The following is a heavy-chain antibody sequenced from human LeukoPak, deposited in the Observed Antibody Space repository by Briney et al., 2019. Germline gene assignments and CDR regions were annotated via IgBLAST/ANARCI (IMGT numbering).Heavy chain of an antibody. CDR3: ASGFHDSSGYYLQH. V-gene: IGHV3-11*01. CDR1: GFTFSDYY. CDR2: ISSSGSTI. Sequence: GGSLRLSCAASGFTFSDYYMSWIRQAPGKGLEWVSYISSSGSTIYYADSVKGRFTISRDNAKNSLYLQMNSLRAEDTAVYYCASGFHDSSGYYLQHWGQGTLVTVSS. D-gene: IGHD3-22*01. J-gene: IGHJ1*01.